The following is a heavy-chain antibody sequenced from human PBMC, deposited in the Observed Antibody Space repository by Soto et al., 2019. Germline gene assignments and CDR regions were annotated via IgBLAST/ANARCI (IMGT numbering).Heavy chain of an antibody. CDR3: ARVGYCDGSGYNAFDI. J-gene: IGHJ3*02. V-gene: IGHV6-1*01. D-gene: IGHD3-22*01. Sequence: SQTLSLTCAISGDSVSSNSAAWNWIRQSPSRGLEWLGRTYYRSKWYNDYAISVKSRITINPDTSKNQFSLQLNSVTPEDTAVYYCARVGYCDGSGYNAFDIWGQGTMVT. CDR2: TYYRSKWYN. CDR1: GDSVSSNSAA.